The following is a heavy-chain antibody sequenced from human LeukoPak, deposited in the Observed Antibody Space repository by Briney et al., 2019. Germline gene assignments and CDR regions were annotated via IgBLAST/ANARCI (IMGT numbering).Heavy chain of an antibody. J-gene: IGHJ4*02. CDR2: ISGRSSTI. CDR3: ARDRLTSGSYFFDY. D-gene: IGHD1-26*01. CDR1: ASTFSDYS. V-gene: IGHV3-48*01. Sequence: SGGSLRLSCAASASTFSDYSMNWVRQAPGKGLEWISYISGRSSTIYYANSVRGRFTIFRDNAKNSMYLQMNSLRAEDTAVYYCARDRLTSGSYFFDYWGQGTLVTVSS.